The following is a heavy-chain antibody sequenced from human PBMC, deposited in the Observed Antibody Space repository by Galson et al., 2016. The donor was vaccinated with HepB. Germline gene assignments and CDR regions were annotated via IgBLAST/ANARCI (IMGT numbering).Heavy chain of an antibody. CDR1: GYTFSTHH. V-gene: IGHV1-46*01. CDR3: ARDSSDWSLPSGLYGMDV. J-gene: IGHJ6*02. D-gene: IGHD6-19*01. Sequence: SVKVSCKASGYTFSTHHVHWVRQAPGQGLEWMGVINTSSGRTNYARKFQGRVSMTRDTSTNTDYMALTSLRVDDTAMYYCARDSSDWSLPSGLYGMDVWGQGTTVSVSS. CDR2: INTSSGRT.